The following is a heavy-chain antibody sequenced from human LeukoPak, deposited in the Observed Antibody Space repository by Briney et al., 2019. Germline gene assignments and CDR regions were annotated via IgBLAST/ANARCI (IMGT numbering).Heavy chain of an antibody. CDR3: VKYPNDYGSASFADY. J-gene: IGHJ4*02. V-gene: IGHV3-23*01. D-gene: IGHD3-10*01. CDR2: VNSNGGNT. Sequence: PGGSLRLSCAASGFIFSNWAMSWVRQAPGKGLEWVSTVNSNGGNTKYAASVKGRFTISKDNSKDTLYLQLNSLRADDTAIYYCVKYPNDYGSASFADYWGRGTLVTVSS. CDR1: GFIFSNWA.